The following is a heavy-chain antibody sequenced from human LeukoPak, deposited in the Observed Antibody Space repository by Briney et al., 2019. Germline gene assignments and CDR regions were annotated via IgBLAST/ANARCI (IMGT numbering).Heavy chain of an antibody. CDR2: IYHSGST. V-gene: IGHV4-4*02. CDR3: ARVHDREVPANYYFDY. Sequence: SETLSLTCAVSGGSISSSNWWSWVRQPPGKGLEWIGEIYHSGSTNYNPSLKSRVTISVDKSKNQFSLKLSSVTAADTAVYYCARVHDREVPANYYFDYWGQGTLVTVSS. D-gene: IGHD2-2*01. CDR1: GGSISSSNW. J-gene: IGHJ4*02.